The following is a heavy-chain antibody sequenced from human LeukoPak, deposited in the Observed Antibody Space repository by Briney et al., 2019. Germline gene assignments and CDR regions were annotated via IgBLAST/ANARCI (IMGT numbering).Heavy chain of an antibody. D-gene: IGHD3-22*01. V-gene: IGHV1-2*06. CDR1: GYTFTGYY. J-gene: IGHJ4*02. Sequence: ASVKVSCKASGYTFTGYYMHWVRQAPGQGLEWVGRINPNSGGTNYAQKFQGRLTMTRDTSINTAYMDLSRLRSDDTAVYYCARGRNSVYYFNVVAPSYFDYWGQGTLVTVSS. CDR3: ARGRNSVYYFNVVAPSYFDY. CDR2: INPNSGGT.